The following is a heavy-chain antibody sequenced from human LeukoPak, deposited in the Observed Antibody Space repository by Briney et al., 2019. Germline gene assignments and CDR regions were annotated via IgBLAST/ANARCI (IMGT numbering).Heavy chain of an antibody. Sequence: PGGSLRLSCAASGFTFGSYGMHWVRQAPGKGLEWVAVIWYDGSNTYYADSVKGRFTISRDNSKNTLYLQMNSLRAEDTAVYYCARAQTYYYDSSGYYPDYWGQGTLVTVSS. CDR1: GFTFGSYG. J-gene: IGHJ4*02. CDR3: ARAQTYYYDSSGYYPDY. V-gene: IGHV3-33*01. CDR2: IWYDGSNT. D-gene: IGHD3-22*01.